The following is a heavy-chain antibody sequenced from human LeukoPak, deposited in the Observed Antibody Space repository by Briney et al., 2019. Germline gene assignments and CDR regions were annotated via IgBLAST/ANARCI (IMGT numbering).Heavy chain of an antibody. CDR1: GFSFTTYW. D-gene: IGHD3-10*01. Sequence: GGSLRLSCAASGFSFTTYWMGWVRQAPGKGLEWVANIKQDGTEKYYVDSVMGRFAISRDNAKNSLYLQMNSLRVEATAMYYCAKLAKYFYGSETYYFFEHWGQGTPVTASS. CDR2: IKQDGTEK. J-gene: IGHJ4*02. CDR3: AKLAKYFYGSETYYFFEH. V-gene: IGHV3-7*01.